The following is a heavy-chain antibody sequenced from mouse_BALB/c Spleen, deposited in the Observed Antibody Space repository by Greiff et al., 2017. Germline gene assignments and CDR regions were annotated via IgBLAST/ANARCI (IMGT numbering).Heavy chain of an antibody. D-gene: IGHD1-1*01. CDR3: AREGYAGSSPAY. CDR2: IYPGDGDT. Sequence: QVHVKQSGAELARPGASVKLSCKASGYTFTSYWMQWVKQRPGQGLEWIGAIYPGDGDTRYTQKFKGKATLTADKSSSTAYMQLSSLASEDSAVYYCAREGYAGSSPAYWGQGTSVTVSS. CDR1: GYTFTSYW. V-gene: IGHV1-87*01. J-gene: IGHJ4*01.